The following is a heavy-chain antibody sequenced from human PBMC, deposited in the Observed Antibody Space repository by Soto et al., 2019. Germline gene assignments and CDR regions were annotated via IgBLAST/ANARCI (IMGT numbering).Heavy chain of an antibody. CDR2: INAGSGDT. CDR1: GYTFTSYS. Sequence: GASVKVSCKASGYTFTSYSIHWVRQAPGQSLEWMGWINAGSGDTKYSERFQGRVTITTDTTAGTAYMEMRSLRFEETAVYYCARVPITFFGVVITDWFDPWGQGTRVTVSS. V-gene: IGHV1-3*01. CDR3: ARVPITFFGVVITDWFDP. D-gene: IGHD3-3*01. J-gene: IGHJ5*02.